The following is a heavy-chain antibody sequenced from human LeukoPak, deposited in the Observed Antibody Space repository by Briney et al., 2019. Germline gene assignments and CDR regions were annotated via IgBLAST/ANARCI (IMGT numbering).Heavy chain of an antibody. D-gene: IGHD3-10*01. Sequence: GGSLRLSCAASGFTFSSYWMHWVRQVPGKGLVWVSRINSDGSSTSYADSVKGRFNISRDNAKNTLYVQMNSLRAEDTAAYYCSTGSGHAFDIWGRGTMVTVSS. CDR3: STGSGHAFDI. V-gene: IGHV3-74*01. CDR1: GFTFSSYW. CDR2: INSDGSST. J-gene: IGHJ3*02.